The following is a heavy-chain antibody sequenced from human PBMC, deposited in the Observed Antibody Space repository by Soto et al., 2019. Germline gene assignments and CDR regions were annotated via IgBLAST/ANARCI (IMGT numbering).Heavy chain of an antibody. Sequence: PTQTLTLTCTFSGFSLSTSGMCVSWIRQPPGKALEWLALIDWDDDKYYSTSLKTRLTISKDTSKNQVVLTMTNMDPVDTATYYCARINAHDFWSGYYSDAFDIWGQGTMVTVSS. V-gene: IGHV2-70*01. CDR1: GFSLSTSGMC. J-gene: IGHJ3*02. CDR3: ARINAHDFWSGYYSDAFDI. D-gene: IGHD3-3*01. CDR2: IDWDDDK.